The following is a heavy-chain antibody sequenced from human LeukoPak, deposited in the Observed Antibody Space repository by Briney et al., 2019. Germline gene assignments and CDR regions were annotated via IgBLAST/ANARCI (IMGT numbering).Heavy chain of an antibody. CDR2: IKSKTDGGTT. D-gene: IGHD3-10*01. Sequence: GGSLRLSCAASGFTFSSYAMSWVRQAPGKGLEWVGRIKSKTDGGTTDYAAPVKGRFTISREDSRDSLYLQMNSLKTEDTAVYYCTTEKGYSGSGIFDYWGQGTLVTVSS. CDR3: TTEKGYSGSGIFDY. CDR1: GFTFSSYA. J-gene: IGHJ4*02. V-gene: IGHV3-15*01.